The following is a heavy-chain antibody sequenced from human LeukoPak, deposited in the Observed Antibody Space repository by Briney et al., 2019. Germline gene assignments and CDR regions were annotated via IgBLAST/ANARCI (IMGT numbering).Heavy chain of an antibody. D-gene: IGHD3-10*01. CDR2: INHSGST. J-gene: IGHJ5*02. CDR3: ARDRAGTQAWVEFDP. CDR1: GGSFSGYY. V-gene: IGHV4-34*01. Sequence: SETLSLTCAVYGGSFSGYYWSWIRQPPGKGLEWIGEINHSGSTNYNPSLKSRVTISVDTSKNQFSLKLSSVTAADTAVYYCARDRAGTQAWVEFDPWGQGTLVTVSS.